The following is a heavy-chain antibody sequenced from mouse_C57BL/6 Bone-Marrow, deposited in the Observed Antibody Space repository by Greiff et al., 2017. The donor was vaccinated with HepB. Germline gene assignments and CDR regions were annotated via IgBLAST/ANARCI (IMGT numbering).Heavy chain of an antibody. V-gene: IGHV5-12*01. CDR3: ARHHYYGSGSH. Sequence: EVMLVESGGGLVQPGGSLKLSCAASGFTFSDYYMYWVRQTPEKRLEWVAYISNGGGSTYYPDTVKGRFTISRDNAKNTLYLQMSRLKSEDTAMYYCARHHYYGSGSHWGQGTLVTVSA. CDR1: GFTFSDYY. J-gene: IGHJ3*01. D-gene: IGHD1-1*01. CDR2: ISNGGGST.